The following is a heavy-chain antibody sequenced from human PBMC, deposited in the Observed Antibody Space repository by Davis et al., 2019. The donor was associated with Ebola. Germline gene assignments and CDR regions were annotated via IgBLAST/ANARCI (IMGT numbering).Heavy chain of an antibody. CDR2: ISAYNGNT. D-gene: IGHD2-2*01. V-gene: IGHV1-18*01. CDR3: ARGDIVVVPDYFDY. Sequence: ASVKVSCKASGYTFTSYAMHWVRQAPGQRLEWMGWISAYNGNTNYAQKLQGRVTMTTDTSTSTAYMELRSLRSDDTAVYYCARGDIVVVPDYFDYWGQGTLVTVSS. CDR1: GYTFTSYA. J-gene: IGHJ4*02.